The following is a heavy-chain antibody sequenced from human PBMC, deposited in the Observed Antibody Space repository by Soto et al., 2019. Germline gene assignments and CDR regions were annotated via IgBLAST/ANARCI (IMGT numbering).Heavy chain of an antibody. CDR3: ATDLGTTMARH. CDR1: GFTLRNSR. V-gene: IGHV3-7*04. Sequence: TGGSLILSCAASGFTLRNSRMSWVRQAPGKGLEWVANIKQDGSDTYYVDSVKGRFTISRDNAKNSLYLQMNSLRAEDTAVYYCATDLGTTMARHWGQGTLVTVSS. J-gene: IGHJ4*02. D-gene: IGHD1-1*01. CDR2: IKQDGSDT.